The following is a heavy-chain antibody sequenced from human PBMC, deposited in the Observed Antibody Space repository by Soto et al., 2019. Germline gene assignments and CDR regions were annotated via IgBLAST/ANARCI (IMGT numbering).Heavy chain of an antibody. D-gene: IGHD3-9*01. CDR1: GFTFSSYS. V-gene: IGHV3-21*01. J-gene: IGHJ4*02. CDR2: ISSSSSYI. Sequence: PGGSLRLSCAASGFTFSSYSMNWVRQAPGKGLEWVSSISSSSSYIYYADSVKGRFTISRDNAKNSLYLQMNSLRAEDTAVYYCARDHFYYDILTGYYNVNYFDYWGQGTLVTVSS. CDR3: ARDHFYYDILTGYYNVNYFDY.